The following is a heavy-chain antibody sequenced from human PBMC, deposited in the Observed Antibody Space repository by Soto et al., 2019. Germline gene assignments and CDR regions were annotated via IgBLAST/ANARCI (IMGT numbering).Heavy chain of an antibody. CDR2: IYSSGST. D-gene: IGHD5-12*01. CDR3: SRRYGSSFDY. V-gene: IGHV4-30-4*01. J-gene: IGHJ4*02. Sequence: SETLSLTCTVSGGSIIIGTYYWSWILHPPGKGLEWIGYIYSSGSTYYNPSLKSRLTISIDTSKNQFSLKLGSVTAADTAVYYCSRRYGSSFDYWGQGTLVTVSS. CDR1: GGSIIIGTYY.